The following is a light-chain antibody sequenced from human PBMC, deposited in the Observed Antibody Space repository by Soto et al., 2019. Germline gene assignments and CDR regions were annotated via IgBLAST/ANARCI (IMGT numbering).Light chain of an antibody. Sequence: DIVMTQSPATLSVSPGERATLSCRASQSVSINLAWYQQKPGQAPRLLIYGASTRATDIPARFSGSGSGTEFTLTISSLQSEDFAVYFCQQYNNWPLTFGQGTKVEVK. CDR3: QQYNNWPLT. J-gene: IGKJ1*01. CDR1: QSVSIN. CDR2: GAS. V-gene: IGKV3-15*01.